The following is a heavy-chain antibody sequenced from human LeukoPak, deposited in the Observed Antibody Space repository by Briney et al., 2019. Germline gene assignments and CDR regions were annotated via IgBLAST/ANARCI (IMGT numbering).Heavy chain of an antibody. Sequence: ASVTVSCKASGYTFTSYGISWVRQAPGQGLEWMGWISVYNGNTNYAQKFQGRVTITADKSTSTAYMELRSLRSDDTAVYYCARGAILAEFDPSGQGTLVTVSS. V-gene: IGHV1-18*01. CDR1: GYTFTSYG. D-gene: IGHD2-15*01. CDR3: ARGAILAEFDP. CDR2: ISVYNGNT. J-gene: IGHJ5*02.